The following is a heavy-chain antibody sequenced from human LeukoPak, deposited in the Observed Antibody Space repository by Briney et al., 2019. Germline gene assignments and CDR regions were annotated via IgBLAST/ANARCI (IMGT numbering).Heavy chain of an antibody. D-gene: IGHD3-9*01. CDR1: GGSISSGDYC. CDR3: ARHRDDILTGPKSWYFDL. V-gene: IGHV4-30-4*01. Sequence: SETLSLTCTVSGGSISSGDYCWSWIRQPPGKGLEGIGYIYYSESTYYNTPLKSRVTISVDTSKSQFSLKLSSVTAADTAVYYCARHRDDILTGPKSWYFDLWGRGTLVTVSS. CDR2: IYYSEST. J-gene: IGHJ2*01.